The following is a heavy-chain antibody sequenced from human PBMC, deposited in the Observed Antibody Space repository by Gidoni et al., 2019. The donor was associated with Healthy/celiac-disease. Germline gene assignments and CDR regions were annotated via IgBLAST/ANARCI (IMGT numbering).Heavy chain of an antibody. CDR2: ISYDGSNK. J-gene: IGHJ4*02. D-gene: IGHD6-19*01. CDR1: GFTFRSYA. Sequence: QVQLVESGGGVAQPGRSLRLSCAASGFTFRSYAMHWVRQAPGKGLEWVAVISYDGSNKYYADSVKGRFTISRDNSKNTLYLQMNSLRAEDTAVYYCARDLVSGIAVAGTFDYWGQGTLVTVSS. V-gene: IGHV3-30-3*01. CDR3: ARDLVSGIAVAGTFDY.